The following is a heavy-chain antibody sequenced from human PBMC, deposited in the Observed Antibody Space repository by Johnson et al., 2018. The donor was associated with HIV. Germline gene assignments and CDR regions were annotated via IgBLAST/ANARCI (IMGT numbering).Heavy chain of an antibody. CDR3: AREYTYGPDAFDI. D-gene: IGHD3-10*01. Sequence: VQLVEFGGGVVQPGRSLRLSCAASGFTFSSYAMHWVRQAPGKGLEWVSYISSSGSTINYADSVKGRFTISRDNAKNSLYLQMNSLRAEDTAVYYCAREYTYGPDAFDIWGQGTRVTVSS. V-gene: IGHV3-48*03. J-gene: IGHJ3*02. CDR2: ISSSGSTI. CDR1: GFTFSSYA.